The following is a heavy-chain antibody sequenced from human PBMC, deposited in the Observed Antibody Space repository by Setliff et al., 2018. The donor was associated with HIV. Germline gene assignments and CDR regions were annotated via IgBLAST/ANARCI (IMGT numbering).Heavy chain of an antibody. CDR3: AGYTTAWFAPY. Sequence: SETLSLTCNVSGYSISNGSYWGWIRQPPGKGLEWIGYIYYSGGTTYNPSLKSRVTISVGASKSQFSLNLTSVTVADTATYYCAGYTTAWFAPYWGQGTLVTVSS. D-gene: IGHD6-19*01. V-gene: IGHV4-59*01. CDR1: GYSISNGSY. CDR2: IYYSGGT. J-gene: IGHJ4*02.